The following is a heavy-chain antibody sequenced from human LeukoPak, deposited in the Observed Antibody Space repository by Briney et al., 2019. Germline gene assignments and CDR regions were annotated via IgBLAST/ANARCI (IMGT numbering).Heavy chain of an antibody. Sequence: GGSLRLSCAASGFTFSSYGMRGAGQAPGRGLEWVSYISSFSGTINYADSVKGRFTISRDNAKNSLYLQMNSLRAEDTAVYYCARDQGGVGYWGQGTLVTVSS. CDR2: ISSFSGTI. CDR1: GFTFSSYG. D-gene: IGHD3-16*01. CDR3: ARDQGGVGY. V-gene: IGHV3-48*01. J-gene: IGHJ4*02.